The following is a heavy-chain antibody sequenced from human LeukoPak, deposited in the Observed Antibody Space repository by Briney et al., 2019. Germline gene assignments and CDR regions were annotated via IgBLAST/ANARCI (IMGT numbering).Heavy chain of an antibody. V-gene: IGHV1-2*02. CDR3: ARIEGSASTWYD. CDR1: GYTFTAYY. Sequence: ASVKVSCKASGYTFTAYYIHWVRQAPGQGLEWMGYVNTNSGGTNYAQKFQGRVTMTRDTSITTAYMELTRLTSDDTAVYYCARIEGSASTWYDWGQGTLVTVSP. J-gene: IGHJ4*02. D-gene: IGHD6-13*01. CDR2: VNTNSGGT.